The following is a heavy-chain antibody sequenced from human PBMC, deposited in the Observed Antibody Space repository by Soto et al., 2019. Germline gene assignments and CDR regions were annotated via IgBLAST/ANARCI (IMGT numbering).Heavy chain of an antibody. CDR2: IYYSGST. D-gene: IGHD1-7*01. J-gene: IGHJ5*02. Sequence: PSETLSLTCTVSGGSISSSSYYWGWIRQPPGKGLEWIGSIYYSGSTYYNPSLKSRVTISVDTSKNQFSLKLSSVTAADTAVYYCARVWSELNWFDPWGQGTLVTVSS. CDR3: ARVWSELNWFDP. CDR1: GGSISSSSYY. V-gene: IGHV4-39*01.